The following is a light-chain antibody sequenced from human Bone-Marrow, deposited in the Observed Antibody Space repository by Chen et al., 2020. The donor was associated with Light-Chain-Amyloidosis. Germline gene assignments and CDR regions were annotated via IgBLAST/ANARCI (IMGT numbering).Light chain of an antibody. CDR1: NIGSTS. CDR2: DDS. CDR3: QVWDRSSDRPV. Sequence: SYVLTQPSSVSVAPGQTSTIACGGNNIGSTSVHWYQQTPGQAPLLVVYDDSDRPSGIPGRLSGSNSGNTATLTISRVEAGEEAAYYCQVWDRSSDRPVFGGGTKLTVL. V-gene: IGLV3-21*02. J-gene: IGLJ3*02.